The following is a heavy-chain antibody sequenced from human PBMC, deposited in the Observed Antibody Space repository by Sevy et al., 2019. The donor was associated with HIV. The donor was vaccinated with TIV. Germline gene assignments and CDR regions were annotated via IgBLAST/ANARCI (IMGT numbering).Heavy chain of an antibody. CDR2: IYSGEYT. J-gene: IGHJ6*02. Sequence: GGSLRLSCAASGFTVSSNYMSWVRQAPGKGLEWVSVIYSGEYTYYADSVKGRFTISRDISKNTLNFQMNGLRAEDTAIYYCATTSTPLYYYALDVWGQGTTVTVSS. V-gene: IGHV3-53*01. D-gene: IGHD1-26*01. CDR1: GFTVSSNY. CDR3: ATTSTPLYYYALDV.